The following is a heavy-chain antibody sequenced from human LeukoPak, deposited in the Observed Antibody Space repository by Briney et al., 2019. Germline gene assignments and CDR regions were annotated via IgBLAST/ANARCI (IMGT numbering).Heavy chain of an antibody. CDR2: ISALTGDT. CDR3: AREATGRAFDP. J-gene: IGHJ5*02. V-gene: IGHV1-18*01. D-gene: IGHD1-1*01. CDR1: GYNFNDFG. Sequence: SXXVSCKASGYNFNDFGVTWVRQAPGQGLEWMGWISALTGDTNYAQKFQGRVTIATDTSTDTAYMEMRSLRSDDTAVYYCAREATGRAFDPWGQGTLATVSS.